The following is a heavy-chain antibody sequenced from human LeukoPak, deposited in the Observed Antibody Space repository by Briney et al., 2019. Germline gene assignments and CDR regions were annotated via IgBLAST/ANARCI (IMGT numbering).Heavy chain of an antibody. D-gene: IGHD3-10*01. CDR2: IHRGGNT. J-gene: IGHJ4*02. CDR1: GFTVSGNY. Sequence: GGSLRLSCAASGFTVSGNYMSWVRQAPGKGLEWLSVIHRGGNTYYADSVKGRFTISRDSSKNTVFPQMDSLRAEDTAVYYCARGPGYGLGVDYGDYWGQGTLVTVSS. V-gene: IGHV3-66*01. CDR3: ARGPGYGLGVDYGDY.